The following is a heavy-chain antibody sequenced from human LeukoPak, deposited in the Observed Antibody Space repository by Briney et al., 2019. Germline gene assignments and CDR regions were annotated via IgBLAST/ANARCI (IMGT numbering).Heavy chain of an antibody. J-gene: IGHJ4*02. Sequence: QASETLSLTCTVSGGSISSYYLSWIRQPPGKGLEWIGYIYYSGSTNYNPSLKSRVTISVDTSKNQFSLKLSSVTAADTAVYYCARDLGNSYDYWGRGTLVTVSS. CDR1: GGSISSYY. V-gene: IGHV4-59*01. CDR2: IYYSGST. CDR3: ARDLGNSYDY.